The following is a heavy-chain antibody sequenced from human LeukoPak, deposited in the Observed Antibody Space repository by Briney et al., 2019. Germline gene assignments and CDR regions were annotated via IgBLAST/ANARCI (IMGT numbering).Heavy chain of an antibody. V-gene: IGHV4-34*01. Sequence: PSETLSLTCAVYGGSFSGYYWSWIRQPPGKGLEWIGEINHSGSTNYNPSLKSRVTISVDTSKNQFSLKLSSVTAADTAVYYCAREYGSGSYLIFDYWGQGTLVTVSS. D-gene: IGHD3-10*01. CDR1: GGSFSGYY. CDR2: INHSGST. CDR3: AREYGSGSYLIFDY. J-gene: IGHJ4*02.